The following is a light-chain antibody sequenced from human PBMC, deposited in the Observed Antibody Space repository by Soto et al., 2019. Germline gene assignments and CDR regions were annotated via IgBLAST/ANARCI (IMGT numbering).Light chain of an antibody. CDR2: RDS. CDR3: AAWDDSLRGWV. CDR1: SSSIGSNY. J-gene: IGLJ3*02. Sequence: QSVLTQPPSASGTPGQRVTISCSESSSSIGSNYIYWYQQLPGTAPKLLIYRDSQRPSGVPDRFSGSKSGTSASLAISGLRSEDEVDYYCAAWDDSLRGWVFGGGTKLTVL. V-gene: IGLV1-47*01.